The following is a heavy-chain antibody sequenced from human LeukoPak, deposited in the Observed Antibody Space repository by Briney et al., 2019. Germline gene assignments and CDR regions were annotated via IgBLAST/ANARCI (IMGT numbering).Heavy chain of an antibody. CDR1: GASVSGYY. Sequence: SETLALTCTVAGASVSGYYWSWIRQPPGKGLEWIGYSYYSGSTNYNPSLTSRVAISVDTSKNQFSLKLTSVTAADTAVYYCARDRNLAFDYWGQGTLVTVSS. CDR3: ARDRNLAFDY. V-gene: IGHV4-59*02. J-gene: IGHJ4*02. D-gene: IGHD1-14*01. CDR2: SYYSGST.